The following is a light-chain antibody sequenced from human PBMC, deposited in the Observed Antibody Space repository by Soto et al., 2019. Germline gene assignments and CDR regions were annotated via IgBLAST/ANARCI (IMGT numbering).Light chain of an antibody. J-gene: IGLJ2*01. Sequence: QSVLTQPPSASGTPGQTIAISCSGGSSNIGSHTVNWYQQLPGTAPRLLIYSNTQQPSGVPDRFSGSKSGTSASLAISGLQSEYEGDYYCAAWDDSLNGVVFGGGTKVTVL. CDR1: SSNIGSHT. V-gene: IGLV1-44*01. CDR3: AAWDDSLNGVV. CDR2: SNT.